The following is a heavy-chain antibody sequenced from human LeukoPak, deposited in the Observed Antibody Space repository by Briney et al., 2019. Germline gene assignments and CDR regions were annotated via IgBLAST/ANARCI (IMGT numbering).Heavy chain of an antibody. D-gene: IGHD1-14*01. J-gene: IGHJ4*02. CDR2: ISFDANNK. CDR1: AFTFRTYG. Sequence: QPGGSLRLSCAASAFTFRTYGMHWVRQAPGKGLEWVAVISFDANNKYYADSVKGRFTISRDNSKNTLYLQMNSLRAEDTAGYYCAKDRHPARTDVYYFDYWGQGTLVTVSS. V-gene: IGHV3-30*18. CDR3: AKDRHPARTDVYYFDY.